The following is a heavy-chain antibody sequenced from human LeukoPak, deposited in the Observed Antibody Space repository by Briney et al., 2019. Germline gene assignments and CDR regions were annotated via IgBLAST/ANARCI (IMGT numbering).Heavy chain of an antibody. V-gene: IGHV3-43*01. CDR1: GFTFDDYT. D-gene: IGHD3-10*01. J-gene: IGHJ4*02. Sequence: PGGSLRLSCAASGFTFDDYTMHWVRQAPGKGLEWVSLIGWDGGSTYYADSVKGRFTISRDNSKNSLYLQMNSLRTEDTALYYCAKEDGSGSYIFDYWGQGTLVTVSS. CDR2: IGWDGGST. CDR3: AKEDGSGSYIFDY.